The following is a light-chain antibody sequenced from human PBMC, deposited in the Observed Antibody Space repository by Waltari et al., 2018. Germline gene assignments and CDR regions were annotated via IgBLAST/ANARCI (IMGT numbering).Light chain of an antibody. J-gene: IGKJ2*01. CDR3: QQYYSTPYT. CDR1: QSILFTSNNKNY. Sequence: DIMMTQSPDSLAVSLGERATINCQSSQSILFTSNNKNYLAWYQQRPGQPPKLLIYWASTRESGVPDRFSGSGSGTDLTLTISSLQTEDVAVYYCQQYYSTPYTFGQGTKLEI. CDR2: WAS. V-gene: IGKV4-1*01.